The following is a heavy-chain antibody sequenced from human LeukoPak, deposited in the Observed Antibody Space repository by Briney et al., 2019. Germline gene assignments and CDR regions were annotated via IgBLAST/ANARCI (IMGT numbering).Heavy chain of an antibody. CDR3: ARAPGIAAAGTHFDF. Sequence: PSETLSLTCTVSGGPLSSYYWSWIRQPPGKGLEWIGYIYYSGSAKYNPSLKSRVAISVDTSKNQFSLKLSSVTAGDTAVYYCARAPGIAAAGTHFDFWGQGTLVTVSS. D-gene: IGHD6-13*01. V-gene: IGHV4-59*01. CDR2: IYYSGSA. CDR1: GGPLSSYY. J-gene: IGHJ4*02.